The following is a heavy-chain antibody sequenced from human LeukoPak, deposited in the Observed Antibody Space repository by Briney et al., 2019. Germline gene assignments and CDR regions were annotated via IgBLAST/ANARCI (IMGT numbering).Heavy chain of an antibody. D-gene: IGHD2-15*01. V-gene: IGHV1-69*13. CDR3: ARGGDIVVVVAATTPGPRYYYYGMDV. J-gene: IGHJ6*02. Sequence: SVKVSCKASGGTFSSYAISWVRQAPGQGLEWMGGVIPIFGTANYAQKFQGRVTITADESTSTAYMELSSLRSEDTAVYYCARGGDIVVVVAATTPGPRYYYYGMDVWGQGTTVTVSS. CDR1: GGTFSSYA. CDR2: VIPIFGTA.